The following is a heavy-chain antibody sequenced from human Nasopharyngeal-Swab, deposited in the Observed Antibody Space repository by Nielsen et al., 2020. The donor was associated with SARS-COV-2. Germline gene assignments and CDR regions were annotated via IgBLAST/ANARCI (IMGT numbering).Heavy chain of an antibody. V-gene: IGHV4-34*01. CDR1: GGSFSGYY. J-gene: IGHJ2*01. CDR2: INHSGST. CDR3: ARVPGFWYFDL. D-gene: IGHD3-10*01. Sequence: ETLSLTFAVYGGSFSGYYWSWIRQPPGKGLEWIGEINHSGSTNYNPSLKSRVTISVDTSKNQFSLKLSSVTAADTAVYYCARVPGFWYFDLWGRGTLVTVSS.